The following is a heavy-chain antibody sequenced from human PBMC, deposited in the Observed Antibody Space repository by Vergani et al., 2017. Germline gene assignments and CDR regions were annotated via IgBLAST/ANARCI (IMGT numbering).Heavy chain of an antibody. D-gene: IGHD3-3*01. Sequence: EVQLLESGGGLVQPGGSLRLSCAASGFTFSSYAMSWVRQAPGKGLEWVSAISGSGGSTYYADSVKGRFTISRDNYKTTLYLQMNSLRAEDTAVYYCAKFTPDDFWSGYPYFDYWGQGTLVTVSS. J-gene: IGHJ4*02. CDR3: AKFTPDDFWSGYPYFDY. V-gene: IGHV3-23*01. CDR2: ISGSGGST. CDR1: GFTFSSYA.